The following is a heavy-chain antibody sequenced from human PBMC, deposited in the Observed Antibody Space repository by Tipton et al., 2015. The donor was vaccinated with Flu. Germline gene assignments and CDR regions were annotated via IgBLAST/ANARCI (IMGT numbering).Heavy chain of an antibody. CDR1: GYSFTSYW. J-gene: IGHJ2*01. V-gene: IGHV5-51*01. Sequence: QLVQSGAEVKKPGESLKISCKASGYSFTSYWIGWVRQVPGKGLEWLAVIYPSDSDIRYNPSFQGQVTISADKSITTAYLQWSNLKAADTAISYCARHQGSYHNWYFDLWGRGTPVTVSS. CDR3: ARHQGSYHNWYFDL. CDR2: IYPSDSDI. D-gene: IGHD3-10*01.